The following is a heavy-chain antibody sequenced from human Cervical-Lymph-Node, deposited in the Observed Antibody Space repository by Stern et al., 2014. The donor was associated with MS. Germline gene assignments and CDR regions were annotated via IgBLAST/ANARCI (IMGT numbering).Heavy chain of an antibody. Sequence: QVQLVQSGAEVKRPGSSVKVSCKASGGSFSNAVINWVRHAPGHGLEWMGGFMPFIGAANYAQQFQDRVTLTTDASTTTAYMEVSSLTSDDTAVYYCARSPTTSTFYWYFDLWGRGTLVIVSS. CDR2: FMPFIGAA. J-gene: IGHJ2*01. D-gene: IGHD1-7*01. CDR1: GGSFSNAV. V-gene: IGHV1-69*01. CDR3: ARSPTTSTFYWYFDL.